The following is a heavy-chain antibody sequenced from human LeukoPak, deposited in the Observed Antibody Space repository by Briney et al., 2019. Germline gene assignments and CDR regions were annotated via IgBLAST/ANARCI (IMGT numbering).Heavy chain of an antibody. Sequence: SETLSLTCTVSGGSISSSSYYWGWIRQPPGKGLEWIGSIYYSGSTYYNMSLKSRVTISVDTSKNQFSLKLSSVTAADTAVYYCAREYSGSDYWGQGTLVTVSS. J-gene: IGHJ4*02. CDR3: AREYSGSDY. D-gene: IGHD5-12*01. CDR2: IYYSGST. V-gene: IGHV4-39*07. CDR1: GGSISSSSYY.